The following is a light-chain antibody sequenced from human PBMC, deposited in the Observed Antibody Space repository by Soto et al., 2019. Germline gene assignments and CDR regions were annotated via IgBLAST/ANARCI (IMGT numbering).Light chain of an antibody. J-gene: IGKJ1*01. CDR1: QSVSSN. V-gene: IGKV3-15*01. CDR3: QQYGSSPPT. Sequence: EIVITQSPDTLSVSPGERATLAGRASQSVSSNLAWYQQKPGQAPRLPIYDASTRAPGFPARFSGSGSGTEFTLTISRLEPEDFAVYYCQQYGSSPPTFGQGTKVDIK. CDR2: DAS.